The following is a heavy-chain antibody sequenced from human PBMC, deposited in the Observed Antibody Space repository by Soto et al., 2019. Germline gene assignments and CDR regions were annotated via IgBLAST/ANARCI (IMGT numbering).Heavy chain of an antibody. D-gene: IGHD4-17*01. CDR1: GFRFSDYG. CDR3: AKDRRDGEYNPGYDF. J-gene: IGHJ4*02. Sequence: QVQLAESGGGVVQPGRSLRLSCVGSGFRFSDYGMHWVRQAPGKGLEWVAMMSFDGTYKYYADSVKGRFIISRDNSKNTLYLQMNSLRAEDTAVYYCAKDRRDGEYNPGYDFGGQGTLVTVSS. CDR2: MSFDGTYK. V-gene: IGHV3-30*18.